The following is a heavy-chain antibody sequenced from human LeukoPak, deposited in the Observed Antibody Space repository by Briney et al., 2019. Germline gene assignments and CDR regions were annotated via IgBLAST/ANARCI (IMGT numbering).Heavy chain of an antibody. V-gene: IGHV1-46*01. CDR1: GYTFTSYY. CDR2: INPSGGST. J-gene: IGHJ4*02. Sequence: GASVKVSCKASGYTFTSYYMHWVRQAPGQGLEWMGIINPSGGSTSYAQKFQGRVTMTRDTSTSTVYMELCSLRSEDTAVYYCARAKTYYYGSGSYSLDYWGQGTLVTVSS. D-gene: IGHD3-10*01. CDR3: ARAKTYYYGSGSYSLDY.